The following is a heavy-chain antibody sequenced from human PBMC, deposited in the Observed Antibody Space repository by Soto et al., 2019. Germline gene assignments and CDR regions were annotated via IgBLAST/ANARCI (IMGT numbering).Heavy chain of an antibody. CDR2: IYYSGST. Sequence: KASETLSLTCTVSGGSISSGDYYWSWIRQPPGKGLEWIGYIYYSGSTYYNPSLKSRVTISVDTSKNQFSLKLSSVTAADTAVYYCARDGFYVYYYYGMDVWGQGTTVTVSS. CDR1: GGSISSGDYY. CDR3: ARDGFYVYYYYGMDV. V-gene: IGHV4-30-4*01. D-gene: IGHD3-10*01. J-gene: IGHJ6*02.